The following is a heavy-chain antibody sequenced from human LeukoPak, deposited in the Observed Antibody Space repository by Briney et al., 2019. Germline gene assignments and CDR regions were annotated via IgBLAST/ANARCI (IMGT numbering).Heavy chain of an antibody. CDR3: ATVGKGFDY. J-gene: IGHJ4*02. Sequence: GGSLRLSCAASGFTFSSYAMSWVRQAPGKGLEWVSIIYTGGSTNYADSVKGRFTISRDNSKNTVYLQINSLRAEDTAVYYCATVGKGFDYWGQGTLVTVSS. CDR2: IYTGGST. CDR1: GFTFSSYA. V-gene: IGHV3-53*01.